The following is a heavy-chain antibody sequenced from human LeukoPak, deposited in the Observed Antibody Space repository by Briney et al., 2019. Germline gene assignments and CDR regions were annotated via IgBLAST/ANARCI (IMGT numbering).Heavy chain of an antibody. V-gene: IGHV1-69*13. CDR1: GGTFSSCA. CDR2: IIPIFGTA. CDR3: ARTSYYYDSSGYRDYYYYGMDV. J-gene: IGHJ6*02. D-gene: IGHD3-22*01. Sequence: SVKVSCKASGGTFSSCAISWVRQAPGQGLEWMGGIIPIFGTANYAQKFQGRVTITADESTSTAYMELSSLRSENTAVYYCARTSYYYDSSGYRDYYYYGMDVWGQGTTVTVSS.